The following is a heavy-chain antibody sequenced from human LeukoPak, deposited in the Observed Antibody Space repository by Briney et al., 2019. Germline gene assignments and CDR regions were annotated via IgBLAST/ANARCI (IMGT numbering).Heavy chain of an antibody. CDR2: INPNSGGT. Sequence: GASVKVSCKASGYTFTGYYMHWVRQAPGQGLEWMGWINPNSGGTNYAQKFQGRVTITADKSTSTAYMELSSLRSEDTAVYYCARNLAYYDFWSGYFDWGQGTLVTVSS. CDR3: ARNLAYYDFWSGYFD. D-gene: IGHD3-3*01. CDR1: GYTFTGYY. V-gene: IGHV1-2*02. J-gene: IGHJ4*02.